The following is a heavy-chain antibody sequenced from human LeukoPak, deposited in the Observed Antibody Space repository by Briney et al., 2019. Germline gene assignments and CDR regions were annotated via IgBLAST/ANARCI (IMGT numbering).Heavy chain of an antibody. V-gene: IGHV3-21*04. CDR2: VHTTTTIAAGTT. CDR1: GFTFSSYS. Sequence: PGGSLRLSCAASGFTFSSYSMNWVRQAPGKGLEWVASVHTTTTIAAGTTFYADSVKGRFTISGDSSKNTVYLQMNTLRVEDTAVYYCASDFPLYYYYMDVWGKGTTVTVSS. J-gene: IGHJ6*03. CDR3: ASDFPLYYYYMDV.